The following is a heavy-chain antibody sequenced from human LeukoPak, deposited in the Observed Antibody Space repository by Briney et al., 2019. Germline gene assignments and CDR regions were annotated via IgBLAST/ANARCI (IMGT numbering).Heavy chain of an antibody. D-gene: IGHD3-22*01. CDR1: GYSISSGNY. J-gene: IGHJ5*02. CDR2: IYHSGST. CDR3: ARRMYYYDSSGYYPNWFDP. Sequence: SETLSLTCTVSGYSISSGNYWDWIRPPPGKGLEWIGSIYHSGSTYYNPSLKSRVTISVDTSKNQFSLKLSSVTAADTAVYYCARRMYYYDSSGYYPNWFDPWGQGTLVTVSS. V-gene: IGHV4-38-2*02.